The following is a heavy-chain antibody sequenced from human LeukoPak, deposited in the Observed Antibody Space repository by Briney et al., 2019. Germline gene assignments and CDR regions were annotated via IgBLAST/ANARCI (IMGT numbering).Heavy chain of an antibody. CDR3: ARRGCSSTSCYGEDAFDI. CDR1: GYTFTSYG. V-gene: IGHV1-18*01. J-gene: IGHJ3*02. Sequence: GASVKVSCKASGYTFTSYGISWVRQAPGQGLEWMGWISAYNGNTNYAQKLQGRVTMTTDTSTSTAYMELRSLRSDDTAVYYCARRGCSSTSCYGEDAFDIRGQGTMVTVSS. D-gene: IGHD2-2*01. CDR2: ISAYNGNT.